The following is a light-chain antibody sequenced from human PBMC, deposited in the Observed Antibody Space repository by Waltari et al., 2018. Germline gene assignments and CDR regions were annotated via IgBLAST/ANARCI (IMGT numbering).Light chain of an antibody. J-gene: IGKJ4*01. V-gene: IGKV1-9*01. CDR2: AAS. Sequence: IQLTQSPSSLSASVGARLAITCRASTCISSCIAWYQHTPGKAPKLLIYAASTLQSEVPSRFSGSGSGTDVTLTISSLQPEDFATYYCQQLNSYPPLTFGGGTKVEIK. CDR3: QQLNSYPPLT. CDR1: TCISSC.